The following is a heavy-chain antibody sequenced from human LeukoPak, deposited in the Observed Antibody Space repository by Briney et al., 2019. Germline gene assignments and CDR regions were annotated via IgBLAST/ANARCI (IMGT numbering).Heavy chain of an antibody. V-gene: IGHV3-30*04. Sequence: PGGSLRLSYAPAGFTFSSYAIHWVREAPGKGLEWVAVISYDGSNKYYADSVKGRFTISRDNAKNSLYLQMNSLRAEDTAVYYCAELGITMIGGVWGKGTTVTISS. CDR1: GFTFSSYA. CDR3: AELGITMIGGV. CDR2: ISYDGSNK. J-gene: IGHJ6*04. D-gene: IGHD3-10*02.